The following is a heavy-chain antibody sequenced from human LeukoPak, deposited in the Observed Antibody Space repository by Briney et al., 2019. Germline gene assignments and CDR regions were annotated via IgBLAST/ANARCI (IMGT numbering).Heavy chain of an antibody. CDR1: GGTFTNYA. CDR3: TRTYYYDSSGYYYGRDAFDI. J-gene: IGHJ3*02. CDR2: ISPSGGST. V-gene: IGHV1-46*01. Sequence: ASVKVSCKASGGTFTNYAINWVRQAPGQGLEWMGIISPSGGSTSYAQKFQGRVTMTRDTSTSTVYMELSSLRSEDTAVYYCTRTYYYDSSGYYYGRDAFDIWGQGTMVTVSS. D-gene: IGHD3-22*01.